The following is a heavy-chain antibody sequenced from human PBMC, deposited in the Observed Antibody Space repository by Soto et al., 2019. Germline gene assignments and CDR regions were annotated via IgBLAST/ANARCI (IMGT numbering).Heavy chain of an antibody. CDR3: ARVGGRGSLYYDFWSGYPIRPNWFDP. CDR1: CGSISSGYYY. J-gene: IGHJ5*02. CDR2: IYYSGST. Sequence: SETLSLTCSVSCGSISSGYYYWSWIRQPPGKGLEWIGNIYYSGSTNYNPSLKSRVTISVDTSKNQFSLKLSSVTAADTAVYYCARVGGRGSLYYDFWSGYPIRPNWFDPWGQGTLVTVSS. D-gene: IGHD3-3*01. V-gene: IGHV4-61*01.